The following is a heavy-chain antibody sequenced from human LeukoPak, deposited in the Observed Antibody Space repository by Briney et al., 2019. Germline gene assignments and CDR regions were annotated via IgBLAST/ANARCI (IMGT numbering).Heavy chain of an antibody. D-gene: IGHD3-22*01. CDR1: GGTFSSYA. J-gene: IGHJ4*02. CDR2: IIPIFGTA. CDR3: ARVKYDSSGYYYEFDY. V-gene: IGHV1-69*13. Sequence: SVKVSCKASGGTFSSYAISWVRQAPGQGLEWMGGIIPIFGTANYAQKFQGRVTITADESTSTAYMELSSLRSEDAAVYYCARVKYDSSGYYYEFDYWGQGTLVTVSS.